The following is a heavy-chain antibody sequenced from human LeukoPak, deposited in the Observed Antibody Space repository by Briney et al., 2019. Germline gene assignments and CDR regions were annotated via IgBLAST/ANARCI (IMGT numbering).Heavy chain of an antibody. CDR1: GFTFSSYA. CDR2: ISYDGSNK. V-gene: IGHV3-30-3*01. Sequence: PGGSLRLSCAASGFTFSSYAMHWVRQAPGKGLEWVAVISYDGSNKYYADSVKGRFTISRDNSKNTLYLQMNSLRAEDTAVYYCARDRYSYGYWNYYYYGMDVWGQGTTVTVSS. J-gene: IGHJ6*02. D-gene: IGHD5-18*01. CDR3: ARDRYSYGYWNYYYYGMDV.